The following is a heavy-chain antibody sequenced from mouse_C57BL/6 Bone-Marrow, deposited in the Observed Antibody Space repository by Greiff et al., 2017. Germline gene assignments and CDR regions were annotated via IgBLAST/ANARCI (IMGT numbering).Heavy chain of an antibody. J-gene: IGHJ2*01. Sequence: QVHVKQSGAELVRPGASVKLSCKASGYTFTDYYINWVKQRPGQGLEWIARIYPGSGNTYYNEKFKGKATLTAEKSSSTAYMQLSSLTSEDSAVYFCARSYYYGSRRVYFDYWGQGTTLTVSS. CDR1: GYTFTDYY. CDR2: IYPGSGNT. D-gene: IGHD1-1*01. V-gene: IGHV1-76*01. CDR3: ARSYYYGSRRVYFDY.